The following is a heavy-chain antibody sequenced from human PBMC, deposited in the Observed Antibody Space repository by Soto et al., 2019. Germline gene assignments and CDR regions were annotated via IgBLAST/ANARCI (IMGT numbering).Heavy chain of an antibody. Sequence: QVQLVESGGGVVQSGRSLRLSCAASGFAFSSYGMHWVRQTSGKGLEWVAVIWYDGSNKCYADSVKGRFTISRDNSKNTLYLQMNSLRAEDTAVYYCAKDDGYSRNWGQGTLVTVSS. CDR1: GFAFSSYG. CDR3: AKDDGYSRN. D-gene: IGHD6-13*01. CDR2: IWYDGSNK. V-gene: IGHV3-33*06. J-gene: IGHJ4*02.